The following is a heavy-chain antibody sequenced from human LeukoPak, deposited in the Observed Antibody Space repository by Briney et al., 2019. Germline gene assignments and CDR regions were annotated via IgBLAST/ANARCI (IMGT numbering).Heavy chain of an antibody. V-gene: IGHV3-21*04. CDR1: GFTFSSYS. D-gene: IGHD1-1*01. CDR3: TKDPRTKSTPFSP. Sequence: GGSLRLSCAASGFTFSSYSMNGVRQAPGKGLEWVSSISSSSSYIYYADSVKGRFTISRDNAKNSLYLQMNSLRAEDTAVYYCTKDPRTKSTPFSPWGQGTLVTVSS. CDR2: ISSSSSYI. J-gene: IGHJ5*02.